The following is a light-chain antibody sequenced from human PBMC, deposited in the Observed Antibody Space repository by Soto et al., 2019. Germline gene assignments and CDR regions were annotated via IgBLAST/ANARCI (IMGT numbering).Light chain of an antibody. CDR1: QSISDT. J-gene: IGKJ1*01. CDR2: GAS. CDR3: QQYNNWPWT. Sequence: EIVMTQSPATLSVSPGGRATLSCRASQSISDTLAWYQQKPGQAPRLLIYGASTRAPGFPARFSGSGSGTDFTLTISSLQSEDFAVYYCQQYNNWPWTFGQGTRWISN. V-gene: IGKV3-15*01.